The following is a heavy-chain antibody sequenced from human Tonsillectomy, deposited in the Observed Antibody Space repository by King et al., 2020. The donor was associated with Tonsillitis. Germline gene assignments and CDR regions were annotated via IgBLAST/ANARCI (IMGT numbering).Heavy chain of an antibody. CDR2: IKAGNGNT. V-gene: IGHV1-3*01. Sequence: QLVQSGAEVKKPGAPVKVSFKASVYTFTNFAIHWVRQAPGQNIEWVGWIKAGNGNTKYPQKYQGRVTITRDTSASTAYMELSSLRSEDTAVYYCARGVDYWGQGSLVTVSS. CDR1: VYTFTNFA. J-gene: IGHJ4*02. CDR3: ARGVDY. D-gene: IGHD2-8*01.